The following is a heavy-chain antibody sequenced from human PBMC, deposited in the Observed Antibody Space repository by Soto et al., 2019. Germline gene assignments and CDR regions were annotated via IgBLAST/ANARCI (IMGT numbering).Heavy chain of an antibody. D-gene: IGHD5-12*01. CDR1: GFTFSSYS. CDR2: ISSGSSYI. V-gene: IGHV3-21*01. J-gene: IGHJ4*02. Sequence: EVQLVESGGGLVKPGGSLRLSCAASGFTFSSYSMNWVRQAPGKGLEWVSSISSGSSYIYYAVSVKGRFTISRDHAKNSLYLQMNSLRAEDTAVYYCARDGAPQVPGGYDFDYWGQGTLVTVSS. CDR3: ARDGAPQVPGGYDFDY.